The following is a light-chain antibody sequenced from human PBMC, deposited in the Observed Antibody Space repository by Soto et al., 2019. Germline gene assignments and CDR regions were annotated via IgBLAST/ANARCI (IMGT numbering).Light chain of an antibody. CDR2: DVS. CDR1: SSDVGGYNY. V-gene: IGLV2-14*01. J-gene: IGLJ1*01. Sequence: QSALXQPASVSGSPGQSITISCTGTSSDVGGYNYVSWYQQHPGKAPKLMIYDVSNRPSGVSNRFSGSKSGNTASLTISGLQAEDEADYYCSSYTSSSTANYVFGTGTKVTVL. CDR3: SSYTSSSTANYV.